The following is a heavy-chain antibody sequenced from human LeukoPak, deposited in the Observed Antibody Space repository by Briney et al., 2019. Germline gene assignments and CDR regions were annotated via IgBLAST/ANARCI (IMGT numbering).Heavy chain of an antibody. CDR1: GFRFRNAW. Sequence: GGSLRLSCAASGFRFRNAWMNWVRQAPGKGLEWVANIKDDGSEEYYVDSVKGRFTIVRDNAYNSLYLQMNSLRVEDTAIYFYARFTRRYSGDYWGQGTLVSVSS. V-gene: IGHV3-7*03. J-gene: IGHJ4*02. D-gene: IGHD1-26*01. CDR2: IKDDGSEE. CDR3: ARFTRRYSGDY.